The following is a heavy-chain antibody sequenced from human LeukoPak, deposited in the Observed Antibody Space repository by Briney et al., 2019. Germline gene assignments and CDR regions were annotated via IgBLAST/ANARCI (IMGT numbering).Heavy chain of an antibody. J-gene: IGHJ4*02. D-gene: IGHD6-6*01. Sequence: GGSLRLTCAASGFTFSSYWMSWVRQAPGKGLEWVANIKQDGSEKYYVDSVKGRFTISRDNAKNSLYLQMNSLRAEDTAVYYCARDSSSSLGSYGYWGQGTLVTVSS. CDR1: GFTFSSYW. CDR2: IKQDGSEK. CDR3: ARDSSSSLGSYGY. V-gene: IGHV3-7*01.